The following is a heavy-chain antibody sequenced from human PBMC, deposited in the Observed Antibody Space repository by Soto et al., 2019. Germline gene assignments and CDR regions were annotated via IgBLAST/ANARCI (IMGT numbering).Heavy chain of an antibody. CDR3: AREAPYCTSATCPKFYDMDV. D-gene: IGHD2-2*01. J-gene: IGHJ6*02. CDR1: GGTSGSYA. V-gene: IGHV1-69*13. Sequence: GASVKVSCKASGGTSGSYAITWVRRAPGQGLEWLGGIIPILNSPAYAQKFKARVVITADEITSTAYMELNSLRFDDTAVYYCAREAPYCTSATCPKFYDMDVWGQGTTVTVSS. CDR2: IIPILNSP.